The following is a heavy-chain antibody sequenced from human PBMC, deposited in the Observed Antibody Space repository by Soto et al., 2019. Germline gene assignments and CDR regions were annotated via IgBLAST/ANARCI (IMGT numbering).Heavy chain of an antibody. Sequence: SETLSLTCAVSGVSVSSTNCWTFGRQPPGRGVEWIGETYHGGRTTYNLSLESRVTISVDTSKNQFSLRLTSLTAADTAMYYCAATRGMTRGVAVLTENCLDPWGQGTLVTVSS. CDR2: TYHGGRT. CDR3: AATRGMTRGVAVLTENCLDP. J-gene: IGHJ5*02. CDR1: GVSVSSTNC. D-gene: IGHD1-26*01. V-gene: IGHV4-4*02.